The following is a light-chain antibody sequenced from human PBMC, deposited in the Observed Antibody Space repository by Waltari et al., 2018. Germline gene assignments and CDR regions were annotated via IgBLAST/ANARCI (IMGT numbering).Light chain of an antibody. CDR2: SDT. V-gene: IGLV1-44*01. J-gene: IGLJ2*01. CDR1: RANIGGTP. CDR3: AAWEDRLNGVV. Sequence: QSVVTQQPSASGTPGQRVTITCYGSRANIGGTPASRYQQFPGAAPNLLIYSDTQRPSGVPDRFSGSKSGTSAYLAINGLQSEDEADYFCAAWEDRLNGVVFGGGTKVTVL.